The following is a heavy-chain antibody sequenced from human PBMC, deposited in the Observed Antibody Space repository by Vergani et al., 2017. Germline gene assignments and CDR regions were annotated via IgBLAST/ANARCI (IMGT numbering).Heavy chain of an antibody. CDR1: GFTSSYYC. J-gene: IGHJ1*01. V-gene: IGHV3-30*03. D-gene: IGHD1-1*01. CDR3: ASKSCGTPGCQIGYFRE. CDR2: ISYDGTQK. Sequence: QVHLVESGGGVVQPGRSLRLSCVVSGFTSSYYCMHWVRQAPGKVLEWVAVISYDGTQKYYADSVKGRFTISRDNSKSTLYLQMNSLRTEDTAVYYCASKSCGTPGCQIGYFREWGQGTLVTVSS.